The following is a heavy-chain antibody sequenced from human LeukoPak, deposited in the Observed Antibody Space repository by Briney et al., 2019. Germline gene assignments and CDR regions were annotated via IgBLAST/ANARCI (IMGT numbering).Heavy chain of an antibody. CDR1: GYTFTSYD. CDR3: ARGGSGSYHIDY. J-gene: IGHJ4*02. Sequence: ASVKVFCKASGYTFTSYDINWVRQATGQGLEWMGWMNPNSGNTGYAQKFQGRVTMTRNTSISTAYMELSSLRSEDTAVYYCARGGSGSYHIDYWGQGTLVTVSS. D-gene: IGHD1-26*01. CDR2: MNPNSGNT. V-gene: IGHV1-8*01.